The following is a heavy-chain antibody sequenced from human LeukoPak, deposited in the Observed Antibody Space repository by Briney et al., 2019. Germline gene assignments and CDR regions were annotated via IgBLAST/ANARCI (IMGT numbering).Heavy chain of an antibody. D-gene: IGHD3-22*01. CDR2: IYYSGST. V-gene: IGHV4-39*01. CDR1: GGSISSSSYY. CDR3: ARHSRVFHDSSGHLGN. Sequence: SETLSLTCNVSGGSISSSSYYWGWIRQPPGKGLEWIGSIYYSGSTYYNPSLKSRVTISVDTSKNQFSLKLSSVTAADTAVYYCARHSRVFHDSSGHLGNWGQGTLVTVSS. J-gene: IGHJ4*02.